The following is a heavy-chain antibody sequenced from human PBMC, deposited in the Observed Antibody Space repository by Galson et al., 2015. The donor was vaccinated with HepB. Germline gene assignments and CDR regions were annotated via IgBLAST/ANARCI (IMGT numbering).Heavy chain of an antibody. V-gene: IGHV3-23*01. CDR1: GFTFSNYA. J-gene: IGHJ4*02. CDR2: ISGSGAGT. CDR3: AKDSITSPGWYFDY. D-gene: IGHD2/OR15-2a*01. Sequence: LRLSCAASGFTFSNYAMSWVRQAPGKGLEWVSSISGSGAGTNYADSVTGRFTISRDNSKNTLYLHMNNLRAEDTAVYYCAKDSITSPGWYFDYWGQGTLVTVSS.